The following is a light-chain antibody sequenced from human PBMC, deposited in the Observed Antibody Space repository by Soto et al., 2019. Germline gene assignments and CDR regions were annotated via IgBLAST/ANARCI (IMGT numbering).Light chain of an antibody. V-gene: IGLV6-57*04. CDR3: QSYDSSNWV. CDR1: SGSIASNY. CDR2: EDN. Sequence: NFMLTQPHSVSESPGKTVTISCTRSSGSIASNYVQWYHQRPGSAPTIVMYEDNQRPSGVPDRFSGSIDRSSNSASLTISGLETEDEGDFYCQSYDSSNWVFGGGTQLTVL. J-gene: IGLJ3*02.